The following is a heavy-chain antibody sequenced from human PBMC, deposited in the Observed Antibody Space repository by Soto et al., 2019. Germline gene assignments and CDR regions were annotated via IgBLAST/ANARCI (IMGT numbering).Heavy chain of an antibody. Sequence: QVQLVQSGAEVKKPGASMRISCRASGYTFSNYGVSWGRQAPGQGLEWMGWISAYNGDTNYAQKFQGRVNMTTDTSTNTAYMELRSLRSDDTAVYYCASPGFRPNYGMEVWGQGTTVTVSS. J-gene: IGHJ6*02. CDR3: ASPGFRPNYGMEV. V-gene: IGHV1-18*01. CDR2: ISAYNGDT. D-gene: IGHD5-18*01. CDR1: GYTFSNYG.